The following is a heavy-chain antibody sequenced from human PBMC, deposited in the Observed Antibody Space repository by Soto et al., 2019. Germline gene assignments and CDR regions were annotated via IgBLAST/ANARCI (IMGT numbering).Heavy chain of an antibody. CDR3: AGIYSGSPGGTLRY. V-gene: IGHV4-31*03. J-gene: IGHJ4*02. Sequence: QVQLQESGPGLVKPSQTLSLTCTVSGGSISSGGYYWIWIRQHQGKGLEWIGYIYYSGSTYYNPSLKSRVTISVDTSKNQFSLKLSSVTAADTAVYYCAGIYSGSPGGTLRYWGQGTLVTVSS. CDR2: IYYSGST. CDR1: GGSISSGGYY. D-gene: IGHD1-26*01.